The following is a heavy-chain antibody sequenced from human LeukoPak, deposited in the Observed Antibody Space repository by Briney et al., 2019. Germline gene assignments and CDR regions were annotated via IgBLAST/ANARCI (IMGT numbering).Heavy chain of an antibody. CDR1: GYTFTGYY. Sequence: GASVKVSCKASGYTFTGYYMHWVRQAPGQGLEWMGWINPNSGGTNYAQKFQGRVTMTRDTSISTAYMELSRLRSDDTAVYYCARVKGGTVVVITYAFDIWGQGTMVTVSS. V-gene: IGHV1-2*02. CDR3: ARVKGGTVVVITYAFDI. J-gene: IGHJ3*02. CDR2: INPNSGGT. D-gene: IGHD3-22*01.